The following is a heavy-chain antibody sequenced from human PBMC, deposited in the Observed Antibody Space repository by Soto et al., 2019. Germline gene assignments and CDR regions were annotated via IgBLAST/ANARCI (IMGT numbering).Heavy chain of an antibody. CDR2: ITYSGMT. Sequence: QVHLQESGPGLVKPSQTLSLTCSVNGDSIKSGSVYWSWIRQSPGKGLEYIGYITYSGMTFQNPSLKSRVTMSVHTPKNQFSLEVRSVTAADTAXXYXARERQVGPSSGRFDPWGQGTLVTVSS. CDR3: ARERQVGPSSGRFDP. J-gene: IGHJ5*02. CDR1: GDSIKSGSVY. V-gene: IGHV4-31*03.